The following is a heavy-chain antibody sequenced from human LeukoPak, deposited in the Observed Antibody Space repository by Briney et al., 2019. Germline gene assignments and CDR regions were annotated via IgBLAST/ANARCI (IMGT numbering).Heavy chain of an antibody. Sequence: GGPLRLSCAASGFTCTRNAMAWVRQAPGKGLEWVSAIDGSGGTTFYADSVKGRVTISRVQSTNTVYLQMNSLRADDTAVYYCAKAHCSSTSCSRADNWGQGTLVTVSS. J-gene: IGHJ4*02. CDR2: IDGSGGTT. CDR1: GFTCTRNA. D-gene: IGHD2-2*01. CDR3: AKAHCSSTSCSRADN. V-gene: IGHV3-23*01.